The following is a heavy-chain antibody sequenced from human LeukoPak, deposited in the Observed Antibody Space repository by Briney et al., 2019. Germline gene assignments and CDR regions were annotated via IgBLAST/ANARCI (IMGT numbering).Heavy chain of an antibody. J-gene: IGHJ3*01. V-gene: IGHV3-30*02. CDR1: GFTFSSYG. CDR3: AKAGGYYYDP. CDR2: IRNDESDK. D-gene: IGHD3-22*01. Sequence: GRSLRLSCAASGFTFSSYGMHWVRQAPGKGLEWVAFIRNDESDKYYADSVKDRFTISRDNSRNTLFLQMNSLRAEDTAVYYCAKAGGYYYDPWGQGTMVTVSS.